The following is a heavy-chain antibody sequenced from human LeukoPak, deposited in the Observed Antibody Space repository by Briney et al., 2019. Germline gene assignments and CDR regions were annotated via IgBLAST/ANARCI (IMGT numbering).Heavy chain of an antibody. Sequence: SETLSLTCAVYGGSFSGYYWSWIRQPPGKGLEWIGEINHSGSTNYNPSLKSRVTISVDTSKNQFSLKLSSVTAADTAVYYCARAYSYGSLDYWGQGTLVTVSS. CDR3: ARAYSYGSLDY. J-gene: IGHJ4*02. V-gene: IGHV4-34*01. CDR2: INHSGST. D-gene: IGHD5-18*01. CDR1: GGSFSGYY.